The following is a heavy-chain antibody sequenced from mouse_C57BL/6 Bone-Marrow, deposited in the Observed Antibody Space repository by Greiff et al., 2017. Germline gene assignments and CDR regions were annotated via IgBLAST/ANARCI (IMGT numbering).Heavy chain of an antibody. CDR3: ARIKTVSF. J-gene: IGHJ1*03. Sequence: QVQLQQPGAELVMPGASVKLSCKASGYTFTSYWMHWVKQRPGQGLEWIGEIDPSDSYTNYNQKFKGKSTLTVDTSSSTAYMQLSSLTSEDSAVYYCARIKTVSFWGTGTTVTVSS. D-gene: IGHD1-3*01. CDR2: IDPSDSYT. V-gene: IGHV1-69*01. CDR1: GYTFTSYW.